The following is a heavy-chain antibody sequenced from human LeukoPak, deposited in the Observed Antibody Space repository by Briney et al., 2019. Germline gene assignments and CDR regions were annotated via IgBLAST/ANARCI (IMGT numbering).Heavy chain of an antibody. D-gene: IGHD3-22*01. CDR3: ATAATDSSGYYYANEGAFDY. J-gene: IGHJ4*02. Sequence: ASVKVSCKASGYTFTSNYIHWVRQAPGQGLEWMGMIYPRDGSTSYAQKFQGRVTVTRDTSTSTVHMELSSLRSEDTAVYYCATAATDSSGYYYANEGAFDYWGQGTLVTVSS. CDR2: IYPRDGST. CDR1: GYTFTSNY. V-gene: IGHV1-46*01.